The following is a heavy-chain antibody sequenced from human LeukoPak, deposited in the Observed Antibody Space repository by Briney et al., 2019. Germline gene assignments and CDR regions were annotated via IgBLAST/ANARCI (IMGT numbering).Heavy chain of an antibody. CDR2: INTNTGNP. V-gene: IGHV7-4-1*02. CDR3: ARRGDLDY. CDR1: GYTFTGYY. J-gene: IGHJ4*02. Sequence: ASVKVSCKSSGYTFTGYYKHWVRQAPGQGLEWMGWINTNTGNPTYAQGFTGRFVFSLDTSVSTAYLQISSLKAEDTAVYYCARRGDLDYWGQGTLVTVSS. D-gene: IGHD3-16*01.